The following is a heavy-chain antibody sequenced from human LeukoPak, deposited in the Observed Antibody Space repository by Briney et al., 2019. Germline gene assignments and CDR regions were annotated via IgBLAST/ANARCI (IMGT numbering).Heavy chain of an antibody. D-gene: IGHD3-10*01. J-gene: IGHJ4*02. CDR1: GGPISSYC. CDR2: IYYSGST. CDR3: ARHSWFGASSEGPLDY. V-gene: IGHV4-59*08. Sequence: SETLSLTCTVSGGPISSYCWSWIRQPPGKGLEWIGYIYYSGSTNYNPSLKSRVTISVDTSKNQFSLKLSSVTAADTAVYYCARHSWFGASSEGPLDYWGQGTLVTVSS.